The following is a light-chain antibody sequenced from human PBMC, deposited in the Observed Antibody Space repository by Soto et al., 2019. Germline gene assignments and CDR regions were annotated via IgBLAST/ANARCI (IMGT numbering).Light chain of an antibody. J-gene: IGLJ1*01. V-gene: IGLV2-14*01. CDR1: SSDVGGYNY. CDR2: DVS. Sequence: QSVLTQPASVSGSPGQSITISCTGTSSDVGGYNYVSWYQQHPGKAPKLMIYDVSNRPSGVSNRFSGSKSGNTASLTISGLQAEDEADYYCSSYTGSSTLVFGTGTEVTVL. CDR3: SSYTGSSTLV.